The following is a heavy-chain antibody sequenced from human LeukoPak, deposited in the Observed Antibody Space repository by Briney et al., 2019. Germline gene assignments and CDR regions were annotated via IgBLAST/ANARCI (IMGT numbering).Heavy chain of an antibody. J-gene: IGHJ4*02. CDR2: ISSSSRYI. D-gene: IGHD6-13*01. V-gene: IGHV3-21*01. CDR1: GFTFSSYS. CDR3: ARVAEAAAFDY. Sequence: TGGSLRLSCAASGFTFSSYSMTWVRQAPGKGLEWVSSISSSSRYIYYADSMKGRFIISRDNAKNSLFLQMNSLRAEDTAVYYCARVAEAAAFDYWGQGTLVTVSS.